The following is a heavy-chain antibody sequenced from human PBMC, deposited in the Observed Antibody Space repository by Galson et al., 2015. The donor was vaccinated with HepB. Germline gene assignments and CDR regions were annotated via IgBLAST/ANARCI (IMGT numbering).Heavy chain of an antibody. Sequence: SCAASGFTFSSYAISWVRQAPGQGLEWMGGIIPIFGTANYAQKFQGRVTITADESTSTAYMELSSLRSEDTAVYYCARDWLVGDPNWFDPWGQGTLVTVSS. CDR2: IIPIFGTA. V-gene: IGHV1-69*01. J-gene: IGHJ5*02. D-gene: IGHD3-3*01. CDR1: GFTFSSYA. CDR3: ARDWLVGDPNWFDP.